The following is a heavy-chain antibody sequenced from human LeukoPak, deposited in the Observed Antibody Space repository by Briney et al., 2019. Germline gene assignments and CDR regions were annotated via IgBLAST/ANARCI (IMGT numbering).Heavy chain of an antibody. Sequence: GGSLRLSCAASGFTFGSYAMIWVRQAPGKGLEWVSAINGDSDRVYYADSVKGRFAISRDNSKDTLYLQMNSLRADDTAVYYCAKVIRGSYWWAAFDYWGQGTLVTVSS. V-gene: IGHV3-23*01. CDR1: GFTFGSYA. J-gene: IGHJ4*02. CDR3: AKVIRGSYWWAAFDY. CDR2: INGDSDRV. D-gene: IGHD1-26*01.